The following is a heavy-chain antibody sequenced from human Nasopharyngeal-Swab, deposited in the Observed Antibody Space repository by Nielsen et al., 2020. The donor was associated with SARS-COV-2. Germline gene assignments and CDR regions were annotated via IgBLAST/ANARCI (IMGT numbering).Heavy chain of an antibody. J-gene: IGHJ6*02. CDR1: GFTVSSNY. V-gene: IGHV3-66*01. D-gene: IGHD6-6*01. CDR3: ARDLVAARLGLGDYYYYGMDV. CDR2: IYSGGST. Sequence: GGSLRLSCAASGFTVSSNYMSWVRQAPGKGLEWVPVIYSGGSTYYADSVKGRFTISRDNSKNTLYLQMNSLRAEDTAVYYCARDLVAARLGLGDYYYYGMDVWGQGTTVTVSS.